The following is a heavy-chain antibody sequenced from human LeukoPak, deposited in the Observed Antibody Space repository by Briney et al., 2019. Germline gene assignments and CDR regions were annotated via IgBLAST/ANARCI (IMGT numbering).Heavy chain of an antibody. CDR1: GGSISSNY. CDR3: ARVSDGYNYRGFDY. Sequence: SETLSLTCTVSGGSISSNYWSWIRQPPGKGLEWIGYIYYSGSTNYNPSLKSRVTISVDTSKNQFSLKLSSVTAADTAVYYCARVSDGYNYRGFDYWGQGTLVTVSS. D-gene: IGHD5-24*01. V-gene: IGHV4-59*01. J-gene: IGHJ4*02. CDR2: IYYSGST.